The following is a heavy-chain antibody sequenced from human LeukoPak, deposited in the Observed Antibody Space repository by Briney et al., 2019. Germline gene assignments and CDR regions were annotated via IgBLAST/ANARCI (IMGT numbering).Heavy chain of an antibody. CDR1: GFTFSSYS. Sequence: GGSLRLSCAASGFTFSSYSVNWVRQAPGKGLEWVSYIDSSSSTIYYADSVKGRFTISRDNAKNSLYLQMNSLRDEDTAVYYCARDSLVGATLDYWGQGTLVTVSS. J-gene: IGHJ4*02. V-gene: IGHV3-48*02. CDR3: ARDSLVGATLDY. CDR2: IDSSSSTI. D-gene: IGHD1-26*01.